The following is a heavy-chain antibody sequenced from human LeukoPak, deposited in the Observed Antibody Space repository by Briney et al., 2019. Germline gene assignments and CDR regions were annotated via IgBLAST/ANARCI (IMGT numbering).Heavy chain of an antibody. CDR3: ARMDSGGYGYFDY. V-gene: IGHV4-59*01. CDR1: GGSISGYY. D-gene: IGHD3-22*01. CDR2: IYYNGNT. J-gene: IGHJ4*02. Sequence: PSETLSPTCTVSGGSISGYYCNWFRQPPGKGLEWIGYIYYNGNTNFNPSLKSRVTISIDTSKNQFSLQLKSVTAADTAVYYCARMDSGGYGYFDYWGQGTLVTVSS.